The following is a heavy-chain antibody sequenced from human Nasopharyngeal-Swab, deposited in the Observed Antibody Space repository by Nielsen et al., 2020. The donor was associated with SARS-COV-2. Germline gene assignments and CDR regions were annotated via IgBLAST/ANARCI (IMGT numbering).Heavy chain of an antibody. V-gene: IGHV4-31*03. Sequence: SETLSLTCTVSGGSINSGGYYWSWIRQHPGKGLEWIGYIYYSGSTYYNPSLKSRVTISVDTSKNQFSLKLSSVTAADTAVYYCARANRSGIFGVVLNFDYWGQGTLVTVSS. D-gene: IGHD3-3*01. CDR3: ARANRSGIFGVVLNFDY. J-gene: IGHJ4*02. CDR2: IYYSGST. CDR1: GGSINSGGYY.